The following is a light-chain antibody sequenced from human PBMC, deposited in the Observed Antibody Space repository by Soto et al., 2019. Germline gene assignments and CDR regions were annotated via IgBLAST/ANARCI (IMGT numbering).Light chain of an antibody. CDR2: WAS. CDR3: QQYYSTPYT. J-gene: IGKJ2*01. CDR1: QSVLYSSNNKNY. V-gene: IGKV4-1*01. Sequence: DIVMTQSPDSLAVSLGERATVNCKSSQSVLYSSNNKNYLAWYQQKPGQPPKLLIYWASIRESGVPDRFSGSGCGTDFTLTISSLQAEDVAVYYCQQYYSTPYTFGKGTKLEIK.